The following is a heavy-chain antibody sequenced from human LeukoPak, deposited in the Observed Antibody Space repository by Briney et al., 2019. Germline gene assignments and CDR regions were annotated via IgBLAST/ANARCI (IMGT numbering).Heavy chain of an antibody. V-gene: IGHV4-34*01. D-gene: IGHD3-3*01. Sequence: SETLSLTCAVYGGSFSGYYWSWIRQPPGKGLEWIGEINHSGSTNYNPSLKSRVTISVDTSKNQFSLKLSSVTAADTAVYYCARGLTGFYDFWSGYVPGYFDYWGQGNLVTVSS. CDR3: ARGLTGFYDFWSGYVPGYFDY. J-gene: IGHJ4*02. CDR1: GGSFSGYY. CDR2: INHSGST.